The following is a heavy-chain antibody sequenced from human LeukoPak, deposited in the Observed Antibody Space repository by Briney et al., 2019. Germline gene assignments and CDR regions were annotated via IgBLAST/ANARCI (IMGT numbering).Heavy chain of an antibody. CDR1: GLTFDDYG. V-gene: IGHV3-20*04. D-gene: IGHD1-26*01. J-gene: IGHJ4*02. CDR2: INWNGGTT. Sequence: PGGSLRLSCIASGLTFDDYGMSWVRQAPGKGLEWVSGINWNGGTTTYADSVKGRFTISRDNAKNSLYLQMNSLRVEDTAFYYCARNSGANVYTYSFQYWGRGTQVTVSS. CDR3: ARNSGANVYTYSFQY.